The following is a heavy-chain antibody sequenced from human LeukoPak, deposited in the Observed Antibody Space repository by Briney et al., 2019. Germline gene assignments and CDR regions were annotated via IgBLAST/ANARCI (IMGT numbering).Heavy chain of an antibody. Sequence: SETLSLTCAVYGESLNSYYWSWIRQPPGKGLEWIGEIYESGSTEYNPSLKSRVTISMVPSKQQFSLSLTSVAAADTAVYYCARGAWATRLGSWGLGTPVIVSS. CDR3: ARGAWATRLGS. V-gene: IGHV4-34*01. J-gene: IGHJ4*02. CDR2: IYESGST. CDR1: GESLNSYY. D-gene: IGHD2-15*01.